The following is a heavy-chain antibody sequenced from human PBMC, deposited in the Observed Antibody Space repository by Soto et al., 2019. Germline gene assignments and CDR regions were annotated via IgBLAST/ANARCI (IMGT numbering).Heavy chain of an antibody. CDR1: GFTFSSYA. D-gene: IGHD3-22*01. CDR3: AKDRELVVFPRSFFDY. Sequence: GGSLRLSCAASGFTFSSYAMNWVRQAPGKGLEWVSGISGGGGSTHYADSVKGRFTISRDNSKNTLYLQMNSLRAEDTAVYYCAKDRELVVFPRSFFDYWGHGTLVTVSS. V-gene: IGHV3-23*01. J-gene: IGHJ4*01. CDR2: ISGGGGST.